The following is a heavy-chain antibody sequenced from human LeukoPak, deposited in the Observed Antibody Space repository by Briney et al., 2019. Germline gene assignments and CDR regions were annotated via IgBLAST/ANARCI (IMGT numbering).Heavy chain of an antibody. CDR3: AREDYDILNAFDI. Sequence: GASVKVSCKASGYTFTSYDINWVRQATGQGLEWMGCMNPNSGNTGYAQKFQGRVTMTRNTSISTAYMELRSLRSDDTAVYYCAREDYDILNAFDIRGQGTMVTVSS. D-gene: IGHD3-9*01. V-gene: IGHV1-8*01. CDR1: GYTFTSYD. J-gene: IGHJ3*02. CDR2: MNPNSGNT.